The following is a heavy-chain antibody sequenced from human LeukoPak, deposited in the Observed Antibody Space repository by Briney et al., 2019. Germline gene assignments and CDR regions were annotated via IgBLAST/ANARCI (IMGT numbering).Heavy chain of an antibody. D-gene: IGHD3-9*01. V-gene: IGHV4-39*07. CDR1: GGSISSSSYY. CDR3: ARTTPVLDWLLLEKAGSFDY. J-gene: IGHJ4*02. CDR2: IYYSGST. Sequence: SETLSLTCTVSGGSISSSSYYWGWIRQPPGKGLEWIGSIYYSGSTYYNPSLKSRVTISVDTSKNQFSLKLSSVTAADTAVYYCARTTPVLDWLLLEKAGSFDYWGQGTLVTVSS.